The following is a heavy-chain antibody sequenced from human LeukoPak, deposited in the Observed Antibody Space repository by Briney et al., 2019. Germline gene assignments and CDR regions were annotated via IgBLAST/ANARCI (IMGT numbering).Heavy chain of an antibody. CDR1: GGSFSGYY. J-gene: IGHJ4*02. Sequence: SETLSLTRAVSGGSFSGYYWSWIRQPPGKGLEWIGEINHSGSTNYNPSLKSRVTISVDTSKNQFSLKLSSVTAADTAVYYCARAEIKLYNQRRYYFDYWGQGPLVTVSS. CDR3: ARAEIKLYNQRRYYFDY. V-gene: IGHV4-34*01. D-gene: IGHD3-16*02. CDR2: INHSGST.